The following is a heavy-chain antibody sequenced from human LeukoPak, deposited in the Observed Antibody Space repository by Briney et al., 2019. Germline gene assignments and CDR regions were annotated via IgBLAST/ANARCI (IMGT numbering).Heavy chain of an antibody. Sequence: PSETLSLTCTVSGGSISSNTYYWGWIRQPPGKGLEWIGSINYSGSTNYNPSLKSRVTISVDTSKNQFSLKLSSVTAADTAVYYCAKDPVSGYDSVSDYWGQGTLVTVSS. J-gene: IGHJ4*02. CDR2: INYSGST. CDR1: GGSISSNTYY. D-gene: IGHD5-12*01. V-gene: IGHV4-39*07. CDR3: AKDPVSGYDSVSDY.